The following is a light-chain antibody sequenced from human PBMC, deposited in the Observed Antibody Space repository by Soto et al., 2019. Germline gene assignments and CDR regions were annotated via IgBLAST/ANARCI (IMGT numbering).Light chain of an antibody. J-gene: IGLJ1*01. V-gene: IGLV1-44*01. CDR2: SNN. CDR1: SSNIGTNT. Sequence: QSSLTQPPSASGTPGQRVTISCSGGSSNIGTNTVNWYQQLPGTAPKLLIYSNNQRPSGVPDRFSGSKSGTSASLAISGLQSEDEADYYCAAWDDSLSGNVFGSGTKDTVL. CDR3: AAWDDSLSGNV.